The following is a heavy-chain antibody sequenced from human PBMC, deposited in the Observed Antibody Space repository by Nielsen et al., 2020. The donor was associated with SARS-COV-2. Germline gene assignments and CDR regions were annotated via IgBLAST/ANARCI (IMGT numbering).Heavy chain of an antibody. CDR1: GFTFSSYA. CDR3: ARGAPPGGEPTQTDAFDI. Sequence: GESLKISCAASGFTFSSYAMHWVRQAPGKGLEWVAVISYDGSNKYYADSVKGRFTISRDNSKNTLYLQMNSLRAEDTAVYYCARGAPPGGEPTQTDAFDIWGQGTMVTVSS. D-gene: IGHD1-14*01. CDR2: ISYDGSNK. J-gene: IGHJ3*02. V-gene: IGHV3-30-3*01.